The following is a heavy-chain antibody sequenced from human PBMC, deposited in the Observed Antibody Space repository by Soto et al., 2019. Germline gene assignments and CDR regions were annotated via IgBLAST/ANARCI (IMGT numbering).Heavy chain of an antibody. CDR1: GGTFSSYT. D-gene: IGHD3-10*01. Sequence: QVQLVQSGAEVKKPGSSVKVSCKASGGTFSSYTISWVRQAPGQGLEWMGRIIPILGIANYAQKFQGRVTITADKSTSTAYMELSSLRSEDTAVYYCAREGNSGGGAAFDIWGQGTMVTVSS. CDR3: AREGNSGGGAAFDI. V-gene: IGHV1-69*08. CDR2: IIPILGIA. J-gene: IGHJ3*02.